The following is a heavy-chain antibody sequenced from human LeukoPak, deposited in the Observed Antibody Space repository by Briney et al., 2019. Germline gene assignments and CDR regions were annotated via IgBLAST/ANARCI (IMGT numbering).Heavy chain of an antibody. CDR2: IYYSGST. Sequence: SETLSLTCTVSGGSISSYYWSWLRQPPGKGLEWIGYIYYSGSTNYNPSLKSRVTISVDTSKNQFSLKLSSVTAADTAVYYCASLLWFGELYFDYWGQGTLVTVSS. CDR1: GGSISSYY. CDR3: ASLLWFGELYFDY. V-gene: IGHV4-59*01. J-gene: IGHJ4*02. D-gene: IGHD3-10*01.